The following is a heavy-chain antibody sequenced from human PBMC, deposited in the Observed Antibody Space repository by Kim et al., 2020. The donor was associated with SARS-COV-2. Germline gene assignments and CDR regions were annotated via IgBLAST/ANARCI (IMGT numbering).Heavy chain of an antibody. Sequence: GGSLRLSCAASGFTFSSYAMSWVRQAPGKGLEWVSAISGSGGSTYYADSVKGRFTISRDNSKNTLYLQMNSLRAEDTAVYYCAKGGELLWFGELLFFDYWGQGTLVTVSS. V-gene: IGHV3-23*01. J-gene: IGHJ4*02. D-gene: IGHD3-10*01. CDR2: ISGSGGST. CDR3: AKGGELLWFGELLFFDY. CDR1: GFTFSSYA.